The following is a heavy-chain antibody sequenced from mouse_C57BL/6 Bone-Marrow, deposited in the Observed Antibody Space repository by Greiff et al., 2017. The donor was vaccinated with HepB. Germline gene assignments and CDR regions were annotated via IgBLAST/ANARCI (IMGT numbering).Heavy chain of an antibody. V-gene: IGHV1-81*01. J-gene: IGHJ1*03. Sequence: QVQLQQSGAELARPGASVKLSCKASGYTFTSYGISWVKQRTGQGLEWIGEIYPRSGNTYYNEKFKGKATLTAAKSSSTAYMELRSLTSEDSAVYFCAKYYGSSSGYFDVWGTGTTVTVSS. CDR3: AKYYGSSSGYFDV. CDR2: IYPRSGNT. CDR1: GYTFTSYG. D-gene: IGHD1-1*01.